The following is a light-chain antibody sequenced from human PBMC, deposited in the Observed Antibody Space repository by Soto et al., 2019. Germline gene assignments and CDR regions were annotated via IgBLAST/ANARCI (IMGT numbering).Light chain of an antibody. CDR2: AAS. Sequence: DIQMTQSPSSLSASVGDRVTITCRASQSISSYLNWYQQKPGKAPNLLIYAASNLQSGVPSRFSGSGSGTDFTLTISRLQPEDFATYYCQQSYTTLFTFGPGTKVDIK. J-gene: IGKJ3*01. V-gene: IGKV1-39*01. CDR3: QQSYTTLFT. CDR1: QSISSY.